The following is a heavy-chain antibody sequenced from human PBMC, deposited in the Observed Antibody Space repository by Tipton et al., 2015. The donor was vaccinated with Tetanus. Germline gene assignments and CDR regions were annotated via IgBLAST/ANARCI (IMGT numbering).Heavy chain of an antibody. Sequence: QSGAEVKKPGASVKVSCKASGYTFTSYGISWVRQAPGQGLEWMGWISAYNGNTNYAQKLQGRVTMTTDTSTSTAYMELRSLRSGDTAVYYCARDVGRDYYDSSGYYMDVWGKGTTVTVSS. CDR3: ARDVGRDYYDSSGYYMDV. CDR1: GYTFTSYG. D-gene: IGHD3-22*01. J-gene: IGHJ6*03. CDR2: ISAYNGNT. V-gene: IGHV1-18*01.